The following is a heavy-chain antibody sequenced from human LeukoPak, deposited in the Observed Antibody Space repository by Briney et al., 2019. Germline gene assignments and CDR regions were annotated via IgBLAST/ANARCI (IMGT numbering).Heavy chain of an antibody. J-gene: IGHJ4*02. CDR1: GFTFSSYG. V-gene: IGHV3-30*02. D-gene: IGHD3-10*01. Sequence: GGSLRLSCAASGFTFSSYGMHWVRQAPGKGLEWVAFIRYDGSNKYYADSVKGRFTISRDNSKNTLYLQMNSLRAEDTAVYYCAKVSQYYYGSGSYFDYWGQGTLVTVSS. CDR2: IRYDGSNK. CDR3: AKVSQYYYGSGSYFDY.